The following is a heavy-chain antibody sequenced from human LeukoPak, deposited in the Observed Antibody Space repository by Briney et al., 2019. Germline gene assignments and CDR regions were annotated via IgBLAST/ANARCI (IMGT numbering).Heavy chain of an antibody. CDR3: AREDFLEWPSGVYDV. V-gene: IGHV1-69*13. D-gene: IGHD3-3*01. J-gene: IGHJ3*01. CDR2: IIPILATT. CDR1: GDTFSNYA. Sequence: GASVKVSCKASGDTFSNYAVTWVRQAPGQWLELMGGIIPILATTNYAQKFQGKVTITADDSTSTAFMEVNSLRSEDTAVYYCAREDFLEWPSGVYDVWGHGTMVTVSS.